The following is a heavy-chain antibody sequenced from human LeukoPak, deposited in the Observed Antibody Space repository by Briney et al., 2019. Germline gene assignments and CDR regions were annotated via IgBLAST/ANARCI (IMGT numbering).Heavy chain of an antibody. D-gene: IGHD3-10*01. J-gene: IGHJ4*02. CDR3: ANSGDYYGSGRASDY. CDR2: IGGSGVST. V-gene: IGHV3-23*01. CDR1: GFTLSSYA. Sequence: GGSLRLSCVASGFTLSSYAMSWVPQAPGKGLEWVSGIGGSGVSTYYGDSVKGRFTISRDNFKNTLYLQMNNLRAEDTAVYYCANSGDYYGSGRASDYWGQGTLVTVSS.